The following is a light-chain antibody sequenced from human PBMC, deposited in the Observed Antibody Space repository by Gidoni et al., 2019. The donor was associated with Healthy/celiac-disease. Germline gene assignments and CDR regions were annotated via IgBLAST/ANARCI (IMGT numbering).Light chain of an antibody. CDR1: SSDVGGYNY. Sequence: QSALTQPASVSGSPGQSITISCNGTSSDVGGYNYVSWYQQHPGKAPKLMIYEVSNRPSGVSNRFSGSKSGNTASLTISALQAEDEADYYCSSYTSSSTWVFGTGTKVTV. CDR2: EVS. J-gene: IGLJ1*01. CDR3: SSYTSSSTWV. V-gene: IGLV2-14*01.